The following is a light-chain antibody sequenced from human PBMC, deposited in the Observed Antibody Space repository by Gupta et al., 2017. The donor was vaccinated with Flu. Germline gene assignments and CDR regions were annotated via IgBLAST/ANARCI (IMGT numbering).Light chain of an antibody. CDR3: GTWETSLSALL. V-gene: IGLV1-51*02. CDR1: RSNIAYNY. Sequence: QSVLTQPTSVYPAPGQSVTIPCSGSRSNIAYNYVSWYPQLQVTVPKLLIYEDNKRPSGISDRFSGSKSGTSATLDITGGQTGDDAEYYCGTWETSLSALLFGTGTRVTVL. J-gene: IGLJ1*01. CDR2: EDN.